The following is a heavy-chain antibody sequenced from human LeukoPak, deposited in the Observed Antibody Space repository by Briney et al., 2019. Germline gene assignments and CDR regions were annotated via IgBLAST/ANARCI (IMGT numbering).Heavy chain of an antibody. CDR2: IYNGRTT. CDR1: GDSISSTSHH. CDR3: ARHDGRGGSTMGAFDS. D-gene: IGHD5-24*01. Sequence: SETLSLTCAVSGDSISSTSHHWGWIRQSPGKGLEWIGSIYNGRTTYYNPSLNSRVTISVLTSKNQFSLQLNSVTAADTAVYYCARHDGRGGSTMGAFDSWGQGSLVAVSS. V-gene: IGHV4-39*01. J-gene: IGHJ4*02.